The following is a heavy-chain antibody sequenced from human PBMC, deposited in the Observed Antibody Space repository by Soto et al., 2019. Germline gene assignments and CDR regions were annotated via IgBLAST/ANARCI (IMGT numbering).Heavy chain of an antibody. V-gene: IGHV1-46*01. J-gene: IGHJ4*01. Sequence: ASVKVSCKASGYTFTSYYIHWVRQAPGQGLEWLGIINPSGGSTSYAQKFHGRVTMTRDTSTSTVYMELSSLRSDDTAVYFCARERATVTTASGVDYWG. CDR2: INPSGGST. CDR3: ARERATVTTASGVDY. D-gene: IGHD4-17*01. CDR1: GYTFTSYY.